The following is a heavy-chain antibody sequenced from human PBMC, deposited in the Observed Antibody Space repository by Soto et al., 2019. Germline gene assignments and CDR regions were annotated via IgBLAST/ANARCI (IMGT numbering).Heavy chain of an antibody. J-gene: IGHJ4*02. CDR3: ARVGYYYGSGSYYNYLDY. Sequence: PSETLSLTCTVSGGSISSYYWSWIRQPPGKGLEWIGYIYYSGSTNYNPSLKSRVTISVDTSKNQFSLKLSSVTAADTAVYYCARVGYYYGSGSYYNYLDYWGQGTLVTVSP. CDR2: IYYSGST. CDR1: GGSISSYY. V-gene: IGHV4-59*01. D-gene: IGHD3-10*01.